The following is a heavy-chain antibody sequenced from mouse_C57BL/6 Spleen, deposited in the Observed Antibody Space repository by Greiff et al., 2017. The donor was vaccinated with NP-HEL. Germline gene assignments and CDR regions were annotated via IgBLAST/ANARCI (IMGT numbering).Heavy chain of an antibody. J-gene: IGHJ2*01. V-gene: IGHV2-2*01. D-gene: IGHD4-1*01. CDR1: GFSLTSYG. CDR2: IWSGGST. CDR3: ARELGRTCFDY. Sequence: QVQLKESGPGLVQPSQSLSITCTVSGFSLTSYGVHWVRQSPGKGLEWLGVIWSGGSTDYNAAFISRLSISKDNSKSQVFFKMNSLQADDTAIYYCARELGRTCFDYWGQGTTLTVSS.